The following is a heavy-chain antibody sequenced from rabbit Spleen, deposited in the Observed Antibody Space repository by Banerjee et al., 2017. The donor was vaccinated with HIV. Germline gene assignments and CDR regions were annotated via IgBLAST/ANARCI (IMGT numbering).Heavy chain of an antibody. J-gene: IGHJ6*01. CDR3: VRGASSSGYYSL. D-gene: IGHD1-1*01. CDR1: AFVFSSGG. CDR2: IDPVFGST. V-gene: IGHV1S47*01. Sequence: QEQLVESGGGLVQPGGSLKLSCKASAFVFSSGGVSWVRQAPGKGLEWIGYIDPVFGSTYYASWVNGRFTISSHNAQNTLYLQLNSLTVADTATYFCVRGASSSGYYSLWGPGTLVTVS.